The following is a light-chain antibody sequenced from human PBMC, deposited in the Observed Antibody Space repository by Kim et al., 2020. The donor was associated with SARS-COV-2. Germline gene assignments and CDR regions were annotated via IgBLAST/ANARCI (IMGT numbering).Light chain of an antibody. CDR1: SSDVGGYNY. CDR2: DVS. Sequence: QSALTQPASVSGSPGQSITISCTGTSSDVGGYNYVSWYQQHPGKAPKFMIYDVSERPSGVSDRFSGSKSGNTASLTISGLQAEDEADYYCASYTSNTGLLFGGGTRVTVL. V-gene: IGLV2-14*03. J-gene: IGLJ2*01. CDR3: ASYTSNTGLL.